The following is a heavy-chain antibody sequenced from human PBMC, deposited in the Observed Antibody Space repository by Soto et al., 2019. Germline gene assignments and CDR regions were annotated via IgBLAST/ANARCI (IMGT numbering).Heavy chain of an antibody. CDR3: ASSITMVRGVIGFSY. J-gene: IGHJ4*02. Sequence: GGSLRLSCAASGFTVSSNYMSWVRQAPGKGLEWVSVIYSGGSTYYADSVKGRFTISRHNSKNTLYLQMNSLRAEDTAVYYCASSITMVRGVIGFSYWGQGTLVTVSS. D-gene: IGHD3-10*01. CDR1: GFTVSSNY. CDR2: IYSGGST. V-gene: IGHV3-53*04.